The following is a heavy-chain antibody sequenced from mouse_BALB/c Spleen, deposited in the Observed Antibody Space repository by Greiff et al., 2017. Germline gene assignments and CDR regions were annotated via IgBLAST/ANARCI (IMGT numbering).Heavy chain of an antibody. Sequence: QVQLQQSGAELVRPGVSVKISCKGSGYTFTDSAMHWVKQSHAKSLEWIGVISTYYGDASYNQKFKGKATMTVDKSSSTAYMELARLTSEDSAIYYCARGGNYQGFAYWGQGTLVTVSA. J-gene: IGHJ3*01. CDR3: ARGGNYQGFAY. CDR2: ISTYYGDA. D-gene: IGHD2-1*01. V-gene: IGHV1S137*01. CDR1: GYTFTDSA.